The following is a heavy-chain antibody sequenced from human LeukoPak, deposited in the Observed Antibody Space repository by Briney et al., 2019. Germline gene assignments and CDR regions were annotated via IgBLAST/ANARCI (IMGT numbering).Heavy chain of an antibody. Sequence: PSETLSLTCTVSGGSISSYYWSWIRQPPGKGLEWIGYIYYSGSTNYNPSLKSRVTISVDTSKNQFSLKLSSVTAADTAVYYCARGGLAAAGTGYYRHWYFDHWGRGTLVTVSS. CDR1: GGSISSYY. V-gene: IGHV4-59*08. CDR3: ARGGLAAAGTGYYRHWYFDH. CDR2: IYYSGST. D-gene: IGHD6-13*01. J-gene: IGHJ2*01.